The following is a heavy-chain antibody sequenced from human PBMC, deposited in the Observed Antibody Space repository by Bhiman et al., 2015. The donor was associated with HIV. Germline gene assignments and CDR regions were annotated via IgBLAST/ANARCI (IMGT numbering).Heavy chain of an antibody. D-gene: IGHD1-20*01. J-gene: IGHJ4*02. CDR1: GFTFSSYA. CDR3: ARDLSDTHVTGSLDY. V-gene: IGHV3-30*04. Sequence: QVQLVESGGGVVQPGRSLRLSCAASGFTFSSYAMHWVRQAPGKGLEWVAVMSYHGKNIYYADSVKGRFTISRDNSKNTLYLQVDSLTPEDTAVYFCARDLSDTHVTGSLDYWGQGTLVTVSS. CDR2: MSYHGKNI.